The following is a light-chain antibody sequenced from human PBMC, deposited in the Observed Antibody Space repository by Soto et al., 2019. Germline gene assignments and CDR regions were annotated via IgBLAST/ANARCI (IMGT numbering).Light chain of an antibody. CDR1: QSIDNNH. J-gene: IGKJ4*01. CDR2: GTS. CDR3: QQHANWPLT. Sequence: DIVLTQSPGTLSLSPGERVTLSCRASQSIDNNHLAWYQQKPGQAPRLLIHGTSNRATGIPDRFSGSGSGADFTLTISSLEPEDFAVYYCQQHANWPLTFGGGTKVDIK. V-gene: IGKV3-20*01.